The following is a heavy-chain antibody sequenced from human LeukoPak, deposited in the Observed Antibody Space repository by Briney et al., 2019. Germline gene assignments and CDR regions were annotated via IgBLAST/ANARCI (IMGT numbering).Heavy chain of an antibody. CDR2: IKQDGSEK. D-gene: IGHD4-23*01. Sequence: GGSLRLSCAASGFTFSSSWMSWVRLAPGKGLEWAANIKQDGSEKYYVDSVKGRFTISRDNAKNSLYLQMNSLRDEDTAVYYCARNYGGNSAGWGQGTLVTVSS. CDR3: ARNYGGNSAG. J-gene: IGHJ4*02. CDR1: GFTFSSSW. V-gene: IGHV3-7*04.